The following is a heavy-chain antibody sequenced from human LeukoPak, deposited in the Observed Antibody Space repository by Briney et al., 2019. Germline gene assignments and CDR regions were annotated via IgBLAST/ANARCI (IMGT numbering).Heavy chain of an antibody. Sequence: ASVKVSCKASGYTLSSHYMHWVRQAPGQGLEWMGIFNPSGAGTRYAQKFQGRVTMTRDRATSTVYLELSSLRSEDTAVYYCARGSAVAGFDFWGQGTLVTVSS. D-gene: IGHD6-19*01. V-gene: IGHV1-46*01. CDR3: ARGSAVAGFDF. CDR1: GYTLSSHY. CDR2: FNPSGAGT. J-gene: IGHJ4*02.